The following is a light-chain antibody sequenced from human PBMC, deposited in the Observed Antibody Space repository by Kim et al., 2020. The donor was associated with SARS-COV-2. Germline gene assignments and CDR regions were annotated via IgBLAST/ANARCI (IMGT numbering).Light chain of an antibody. CDR3: QSYDSSLSEVI. CDR1: RSNIGAGYG. CDR2: GDN. J-gene: IGLJ2*01. Sequence: QRVTISCTGSRSNIGAGYGVHWYQHLPRSAPKLLIYGDNNRPSGVPDRFSASKSGTSASLAITGLQAEDEADYYCQSYDSSLSEVIFGGGTQLTVL. V-gene: IGLV1-40*01.